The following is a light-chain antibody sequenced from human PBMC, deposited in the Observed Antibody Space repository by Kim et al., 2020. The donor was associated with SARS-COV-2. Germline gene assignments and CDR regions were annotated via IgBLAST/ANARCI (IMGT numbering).Light chain of an antibody. Sequence: QPVNISCSESSSHIGSHYVSCCQPFPETTPKLLIYRNDQRPSGVPARFSGSKSGTSASLAISGLRSEDEADYYCAAWDDSLGGYWVFGGGTQLTVL. V-gene: IGLV1-47*01. J-gene: IGLJ3*02. CDR3: AAWDDSLGGYWV. CDR1: SSHIGSHY. CDR2: RND.